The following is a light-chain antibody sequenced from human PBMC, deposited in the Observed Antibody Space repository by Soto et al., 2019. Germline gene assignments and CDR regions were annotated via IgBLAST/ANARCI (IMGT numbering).Light chain of an antibody. J-gene: IGKJ5*01. CDR3: QQRKKWPPIT. Sequence: DIVLTQSPATLSSSPGERVTLSCRASQSVDNFLAWYQQKPGQPPRLLIYDASNRASGIPARISGSGSGTDFTLTISSLEPEDLAIYFCQQRKKWPPITFGQGTRLEI. CDR1: QSVDNF. CDR2: DAS. V-gene: IGKV3-11*01.